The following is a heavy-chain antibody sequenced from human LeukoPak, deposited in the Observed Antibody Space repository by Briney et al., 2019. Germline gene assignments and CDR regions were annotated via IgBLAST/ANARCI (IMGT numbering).Heavy chain of an antibody. Sequence: SRGCLCLSCVTSGLAFSSYGVDCGCQGPANGLEWISYITTSGTSTYYADSVKGRFTISRDNGKTALSLQMNNLRAEDTAVYYWVVHSATSCYWGQGTLVTVSS. CDR3: VVHSATSCY. CDR1: GLAFSSYG. D-gene: IGHD1-26*01. CDR2: ITTSGTST. J-gene: IGHJ4*01. V-gene: IGHV3-48*03.